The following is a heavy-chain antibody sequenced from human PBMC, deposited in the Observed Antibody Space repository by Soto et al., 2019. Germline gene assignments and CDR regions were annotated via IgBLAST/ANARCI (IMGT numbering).Heavy chain of an antibody. CDR1: GFSLSTSRVG. V-gene: IGHV2-5*02. D-gene: IGHD3-16*01. CDR3: AHLGGGYFAY. J-gene: IGHJ4*02. CDR2: IYWDDDK. Sequence: QITLKESGPPLVKPTQTLTLTCTFSGFSLSTSRVGVAWIRQPPGKALEWLALIYWDDDKRYRPSLKSRLTITKDTSKNQVVLTMTNMDPVDTATYYCAHLGGGYFAYWGQGTLVSVSS.